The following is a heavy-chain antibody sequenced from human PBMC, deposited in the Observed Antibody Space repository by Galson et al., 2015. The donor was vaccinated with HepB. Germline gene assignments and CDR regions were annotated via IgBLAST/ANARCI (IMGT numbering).Heavy chain of an antibody. CDR1: GGTFSSYA. Sequence: SVKVSCKASGGTFSSYAISWVRQAPGQGLEWMGGIIPIFGTANYAQKFQGRVTITADESTSTAYMELSSLRSADTAVYYCARARQWQLARPFDYWGQGTLVTVSS. CDR3: ARARQWQLARPFDY. J-gene: IGHJ4*02. CDR2: IIPIFGTA. V-gene: IGHV1-69*13. D-gene: IGHD6-6*01.